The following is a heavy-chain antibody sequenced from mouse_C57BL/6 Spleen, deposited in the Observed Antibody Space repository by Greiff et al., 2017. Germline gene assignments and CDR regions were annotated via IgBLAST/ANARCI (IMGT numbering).Heavy chain of an antibody. D-gene: IGHD2-14*01. V-gene: IGHV1-7*01. CDR1: GYTFTSYW. J-gene: IGHJ2*01. CDR2: INPSSGYT. CDR3: ARGVPDFDY. Sequence: QVQLQQSGAELAKPGASVKLSCKASGYTFTSYWMHWVKQRPGQGLEWIGYINPSSGYTKYNQKFKDKDTLTADKSSSTAYMQLSSLTYEDSAVYYCARGVPDFDYWGQGTTLTVSS.